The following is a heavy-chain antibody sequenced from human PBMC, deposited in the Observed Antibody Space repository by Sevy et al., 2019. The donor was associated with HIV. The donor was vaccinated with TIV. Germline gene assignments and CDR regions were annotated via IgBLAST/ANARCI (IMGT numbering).Heavy chain of an antibody. V-gene: IGHV3-30*02. Sequence: GGSLRLSCAVSGFTFSSYGMHWVRQAPGKGLEWVAFIRYDGSNKYYADSVKGRFTISRDNSKNTLYLQMNSLRAEDTAVYYCAKEGGRSYYYGMDVWGQGTTVTVSS. CDR3: AKEGGRSYYYGMDV. CDR1: GFTFSSYG. D-gene: IGHD3-10*01. CDR2: IRYDGSNK. J-gene: IGHJ6*02.